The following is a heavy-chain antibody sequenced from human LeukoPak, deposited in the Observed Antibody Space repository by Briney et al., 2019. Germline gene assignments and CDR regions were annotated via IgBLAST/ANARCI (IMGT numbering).Heavy chain of an antibody. CDR3: ARAPYTTGRSFYFDS. V-gene: IGHV3-33*01. Sequence: GRSLRLSCAASGFTFRNYGMHWVRQAPGKGLEGVAIIWYDGSKNYYADSVKGRFTISRDNFNNTLYLQMNSLRAEDTALYYCARAPYTTGRSFYFDSWGQGTLVTVSS. J-gene: IGHJ4*02. CDR2: IWYDGSKN. D-gene: IGHD2-2*02. CDR1: GFTFRNYG.